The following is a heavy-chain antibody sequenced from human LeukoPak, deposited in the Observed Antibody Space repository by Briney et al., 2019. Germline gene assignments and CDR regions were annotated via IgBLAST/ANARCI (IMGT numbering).Heavy chain of an antibody. CDR1: GFTFSSYG. CDR2: ISYDGSNK. D-gene: IGHD6-19*01. J-gene: IGHJ4*02. CDR3: AKDTNRYSSGWYDY. Sequence: GSSLRLSCAASGFTFSSYGMHWVRQARGKGLEWVAVISYDGSNKYCADSVKGRFTISRDNSKNTLYLQMNSLRAEDTAVYYCAKDTNRYSSGWYDYWGQGTLVTVSS. V-gene: IGHV3-30*18.